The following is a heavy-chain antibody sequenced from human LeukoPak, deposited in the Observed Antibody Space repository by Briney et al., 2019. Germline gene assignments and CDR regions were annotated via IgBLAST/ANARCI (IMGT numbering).Heavy chain of an antibody. V-gene: IGHV3-72*01. CDR1: GFTFSDHY. D-gene: IGHD3-3*01. J-gene: IGHJ6*02. Sequence: QTGGSLRLSCAASGFTFSDHYMDWVRQAPGKGLEWVGRTRNKANSYTTEYAASVKGRFTISRDDSKNSLYLQMNSLKTEDTAVYYCARERYDFWSGYSIGMDVWGQGTTVTVS. CDR3: ARERYDFWSGYSIGMDV. CDR2: TRNKANSYTT.